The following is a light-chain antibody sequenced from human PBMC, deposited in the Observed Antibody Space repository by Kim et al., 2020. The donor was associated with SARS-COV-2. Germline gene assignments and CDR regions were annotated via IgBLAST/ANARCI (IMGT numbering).Light chain of an antibody. CDR1: QTVLFSSNNKNY. J-gene: IGKJ2*01. CDR2: WAS. CDR3: QQYNSSPVT. V-gene: IGKV4-1*01. Sequence: DIVMTQSPDSLAVSLGERASINCQSSQTVLFSSNNKNYLAWYQQKPGQHPKLLIYWASTRESGVPDRFSGSGSGTDFTLTISSLQAEDVAVYYCQQYNSSPVTFGQGTKLEI.